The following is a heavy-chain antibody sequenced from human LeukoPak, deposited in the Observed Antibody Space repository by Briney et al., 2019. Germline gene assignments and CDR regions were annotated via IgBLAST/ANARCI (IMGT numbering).Heavy chain of an antibody. CDR2: IKQDGSEK. CDR1: GFTFSSYW. D-gene: IGHD2-2*01. J-gene: IGHJ6*02. CDR3: ARDRVVVVTAAMLAYYYYYGMDV. V-gene: IGHV3-7*04. Sequence: GGSLRLSCAASGFTFSSYWMSWVRQAPGKGLEWVANIKQDGSEKYYVDSVKGRFTISRDNAKNSLYLQMNSLRAEDTAVYYCARDRVVVVTAAMLAYYYYYGMDVWGQGTTVTVSS.